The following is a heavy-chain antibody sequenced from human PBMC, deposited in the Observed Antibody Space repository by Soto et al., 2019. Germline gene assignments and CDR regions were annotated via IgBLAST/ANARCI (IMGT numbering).Heavy chain of an antibody. D-gene: IGHD3-10*01. CDR2: ISGSCAGT. CDR1: GFTFNNYG. J-gene: IGHJ4*02. Sequence: EVQLLESGGGLVQPGGSLRLSCAASGFTFNNYGMNWVRQAPGKGLEWVSSISGSCAGTYFADSVKGRFTISRDNSKNTLYLQMDSLRAEDTAVYHCAKSLGSGSYFPFDCWGQGTLVTVSS. CDR3: AKSLGSGSYFPFDC. V-gene: IGHV3-23*01.